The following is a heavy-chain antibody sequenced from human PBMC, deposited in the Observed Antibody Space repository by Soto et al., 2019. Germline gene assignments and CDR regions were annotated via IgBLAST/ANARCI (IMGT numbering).Heavy chain of an antibody. CDR3: ARHLRSYDFFQYYYGIDV. Sequence: GESLKISCSGSGYNYNLHWIGWVRQKPWRGLEWMGIIYPGDSDTRYNPSFQGQVTISVDKSINTAYLQWDSLEASDTATYYCARHLRSYDFFQYYYGIDVWGQGSTVTVSS. CDR1: GYNYNLHW. CDR2: IYPGDSDT. J-gene: IGHJ6*02. D-gene: IGHD3-16*01. V-gene: IGHV5-51*01.